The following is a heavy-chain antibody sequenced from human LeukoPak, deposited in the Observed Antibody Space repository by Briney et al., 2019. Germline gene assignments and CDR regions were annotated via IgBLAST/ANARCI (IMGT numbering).Heavy chain of an antibody. V-gene: IGHV4-59*01. J-gene: IGHJ4*02. Sequence: SETLSLTCSVSGGPISTYYWSWIRQPPGRGLEWIGYVYYSGSASYNPSLKSRVTISVDTSKNQFSLMLSSVTAADTAVYYCARTSYTSSSWAFDYWGQGILVTVSS. CDR1: GGPISTYY. D-gene: IGHD6-6*01. CDR3: ARTSYTSSSWAFDY. CDR2: VYYSGSA.